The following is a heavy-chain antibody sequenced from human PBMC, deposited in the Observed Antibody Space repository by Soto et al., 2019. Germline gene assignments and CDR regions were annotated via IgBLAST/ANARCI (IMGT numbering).Heavy chain of an antibody. Sequence: GASVKVSCKASGYTFTSYAMHWVRQAPGQGLEWVGKIRGYNGDTNYAPKLQDRVTMTTDTSTSTAYLELRTLRSDDTAVYYCARGRHRNPDYWGQGTLVTVSS. CDR2: IRGYNGDT. CDR3: ARGRHRNPDY. CDR1: GYTFTSYA. V-gene: IGHV1-18*01. J-gene: IGHJ4*02. D-gene: IGHD4-4*01.